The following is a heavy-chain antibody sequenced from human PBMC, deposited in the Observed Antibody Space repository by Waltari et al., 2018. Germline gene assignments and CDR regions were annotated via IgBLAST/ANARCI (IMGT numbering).Heavy chain of an antibody. CDR1: GGSFSGYY. CDR2: INHSGST. J-gene: IGHJ6*02. V-gene: IGHV4-34*01. Sequence: QVQLQQWGAGLLKPSETLSLTCAVYGGSFSGYYWSWIRQPPGKGLEWIGEINHSGSTNHNPSLKSRVTISVDTSKNQFSLKLSSVTAADTAVYYCARGRFLEWFEYYYGMDVWGQGTTVTVSS. D-gene: IGHD3-3*01. CDR3: ARGRFLEWFEYYYGMDV.